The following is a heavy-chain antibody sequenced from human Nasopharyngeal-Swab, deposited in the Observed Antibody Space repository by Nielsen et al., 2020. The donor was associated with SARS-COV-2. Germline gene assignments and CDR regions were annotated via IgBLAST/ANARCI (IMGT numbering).Heavy chain of an antibody. CDR2: INHSGST. CDR3: ARASTVTTFFDL. V-gene: IGHV4-34*01. J-gene: IGHJ2*01. Sequence: SETLSLTCAVYGGSFSGYYWSWIRQPPGKGLEWIGEINHSGSTNYNPSLKSRVTISVDTSKNQFSLKLNSVTAADTAVYYCARASTVTTFFDLWGRGTLVTVPS. D-gene: IGHD4-17*01. CDR1: GGSFSGYY.